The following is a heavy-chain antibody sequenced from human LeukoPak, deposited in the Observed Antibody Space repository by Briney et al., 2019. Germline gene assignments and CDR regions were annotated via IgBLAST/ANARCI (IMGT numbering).Heavy chain of an antibody. V-gene: IGHV3-74*03. CDR3: AGGGFSGFDH. CDR2: VNSDGTST. D-gene: IGHD4-23*01. CDR1: QSTFYSYW. J-gene: IGHJ4*02. Sequence: GGSLRLSCAAAQSTFYSYWMHWVRLVPGKGLAWVSRVNSDGTSTTYADSVKGRFTVSRDNAQNTLYLQMDSLRVDDTAVYYCAGGGFSGFDHWGQGILVTVSP.